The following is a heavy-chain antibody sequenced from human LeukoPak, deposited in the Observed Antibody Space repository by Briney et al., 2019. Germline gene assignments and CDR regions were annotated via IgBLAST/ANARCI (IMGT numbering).Heavy chain of an antibody. CDR2: FDPEDGKT. D-gene: IGHD3-10*01. Sequence: ASVKVSCKVSGYTLSELSMHWVRQAPGKGLEWMGGFDPEDGKTIYAQKFQGRVTMTEDTFRDTAYMELSSHRSEDTAVYYCATEVRGVFLFDYWGQGTLVTVSS. CDR1: GYTLSELS. J-gene: IGHJ4*02. V-gene: IGHV1-24*01. CDR3: ATEVRGVFLFDY.